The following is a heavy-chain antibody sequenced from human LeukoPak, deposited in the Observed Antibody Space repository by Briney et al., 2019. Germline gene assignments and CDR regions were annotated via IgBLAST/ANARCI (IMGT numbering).Heavy chain of an antibody. V-gene: IGHV3-7*01. J-gene: IGHJ6*04. CDR1: GFTFTNHW. CDR2: INQDGNDK. D-gene: IGHD3-10*02. CDR3: AELGITMIGGV. Sequence: GGSLRLSCAASGFTFTNHWMTWVRQAPGKGLEWVANINQDGNDKYYVDSVKGRFTISRDNAKNSLYLQMNSLRAEDTAVYYCAELGITMIGGVWGKGTTVTISS.